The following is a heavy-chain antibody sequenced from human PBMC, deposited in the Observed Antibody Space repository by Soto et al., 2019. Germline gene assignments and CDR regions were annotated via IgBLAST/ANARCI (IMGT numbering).Heavy chain of an antibody. J-gene: IGHJ6*01. CDR3: ARGLSSVYYYYYYGMDV. CDR2: IYYSGST. CDR1: GGSISSGDYY. D-gene: IGHD1-20*01. Sequence: SETLSLTCTVSGGSISSGDYYWSWIRQPPGKGLEWIGYIYYSGSTYYNPSLKSRVTISVDTSKNQFSLKLSSVTAADTAVYYCARGLSSVYYYYYYGMDVWGQGTTVT. V-gene: IGHV4-30-4*01.